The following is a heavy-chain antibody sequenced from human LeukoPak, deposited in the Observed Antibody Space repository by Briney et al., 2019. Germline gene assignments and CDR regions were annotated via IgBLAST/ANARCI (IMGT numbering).Heavy chain of an antibody. J-gene: IGHJ4*02. CDR1: GGSIGSYY. Sequence: SETLSLTCTVSGGSIGSYYWSWIRQPAGKGLEWIGRIYTSGSTNYNPSLKSRVTMSVDTSKNQFSLKLSSVTAADTAVYYCARPPQGVAAANYFDYWGQGTLVTVSS. D-gene: IGHD2-15*01. CDR2: IYTSGST. CDR3: ARPPQGVAAANYFDY. V-gene: IGHV4-4*07.